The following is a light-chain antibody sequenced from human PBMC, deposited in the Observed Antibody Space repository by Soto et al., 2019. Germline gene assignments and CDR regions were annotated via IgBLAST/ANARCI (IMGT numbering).Light chain of an antibody. CDR2: DNN. CDR1: TSNIGSKY. CDR3: GTWDTSLDAGV. J-gene: IGLJ3*02. V-gene: IGLV1-51*01. Sequence: QAVVTQPPSMSAAPGQTVSISCSGSTSNIGSKYVCWYQQLPGTAPKLLICDNNKRASGIPDRFSASKSGTSATLDITGLQTGDEADYYCGTWDTSLDAGVFGGGTKVTVL.